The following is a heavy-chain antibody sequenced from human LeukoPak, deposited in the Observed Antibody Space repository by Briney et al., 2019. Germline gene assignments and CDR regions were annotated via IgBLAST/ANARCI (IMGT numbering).Heavy chain of an antibody. CDR1: GFTFSSYA. CDR3: AKVATRRYYDSSGYRPYFDY. J-gene: IGHJ4*02. D-gene: IGHD3-22*01. CDR2: ISGSGGST. V-gene: IGHV3-23*01. Sequence: GGSLRLSCAASGFTFSSYAMSWVRQAPGKGLEWVSAISGSGGSTYYADSVKGRFTISRDNSKKTLYLQMNSMRAEDTAVYYCAKVATRRYYDSSGYRPYFDYWGQGTLVTVSS.